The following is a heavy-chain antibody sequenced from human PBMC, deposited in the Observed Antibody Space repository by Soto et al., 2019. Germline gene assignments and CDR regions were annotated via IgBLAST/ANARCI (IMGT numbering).Heavy chain of an antibody. CDR3: AREITDNSMVRGVTLHNYYYYGMDV. J-gene: IGHJ6*02. Sequence: GGSLRLSCAASGFTFSSYATHWVRQAPGKGLEWVAVISYDGSNKYYADSVKGRFTISRDNSKNTLYLQMNSLRAEATAVYYCAREITDNSMVRGVTLHNYYYYGMDVWGQGTTVTVSS. CDR2: ISYDGSNK. CDR1: GFTFSSYA. D-gene: IGHD3-10*01. V-gene: IGHV3-30-3*01.